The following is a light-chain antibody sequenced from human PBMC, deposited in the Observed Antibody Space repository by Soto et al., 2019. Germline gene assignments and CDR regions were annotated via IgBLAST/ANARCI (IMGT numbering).Light chain of an antibody. CDR1: HIGSKS. Sequence: SYVLTQPPSVSVAPGKTARITCGGNHIGSKSVHWYQQRPGQAPVLVIYYASVRPSGIPERFSGSNSGNTATLTISRVEAGDEADYYCQVWDTSSDPSWVFGGGTKLTVL. CDR3: QVWDTSSDPSWV. V-gene: IGLV3-21*04. J-gene: IGLJ3*02. CDR2: YAS.